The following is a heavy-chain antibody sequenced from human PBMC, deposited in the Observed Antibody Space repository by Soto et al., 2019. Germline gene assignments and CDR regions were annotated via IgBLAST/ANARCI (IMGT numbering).Heavy chain of an antibody. CDR2: INAGNGDT. V-gene: IGHV1-3*01. D-gene: IGHD1-26*01. J-gene: IGHJ1*01. CDR3: TRDVGREILEYFHH. Sequence: GASVKVSCKASGYTFTTYTIHWVRQAPGQSLEWMGWINAGNGDTKYSQKFQGRVNITRDTPASTAYMELSSLISEDTAIYYFTRDVGREILEYFHHWGQGTVVTVS. CDR1: GYTFTTYT.